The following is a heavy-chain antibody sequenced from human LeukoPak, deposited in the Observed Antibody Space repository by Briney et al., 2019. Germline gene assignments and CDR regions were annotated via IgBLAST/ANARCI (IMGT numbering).Heavy chain of an antibody. V-gene: IGHV1-18*01. J-gene: IGHJ4*02. CDR1: GYTFTCYG. CDR3: ERGSAIFGVDY. CDR2: ISAYNGNT. D-gene: IGHD3-3*01. Sequence: ASVKVSFKASGYTFTCYGISWVRQAPGQGLEWMGWISAYNGNTNYAQKLQGRATMTTDTSTSTAYMELRSLRSDDTAVYYWERGSAIFGVDYWGQGTLVTVSS.